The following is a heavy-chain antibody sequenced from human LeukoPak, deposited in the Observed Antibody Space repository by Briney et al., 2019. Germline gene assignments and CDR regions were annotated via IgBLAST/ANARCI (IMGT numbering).Heavy chain of an antibody. J-gene: IGHJ4*02. V-gene: IGHV4-59*08. Sequence: KPSETLSLTCTASGGSISSYYWSWIRQSPGKGLEWIGYINHSGSTNYNPSLKSRVTISIDTSKNQFSLKLSSVTAADTAVYYCARRYSSGGGYLDFWGQGTLVTVSS. CDR1: GGSISSYY. D-gene: IGHD6-19*01. CDR3: ARRYSSGGGYLDF. CDR2: INHSGST.